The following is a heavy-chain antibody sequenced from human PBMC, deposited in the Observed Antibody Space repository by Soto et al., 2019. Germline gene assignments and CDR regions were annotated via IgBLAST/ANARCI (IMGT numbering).Heavy chain of an antibody. CDR1: GYTLTELS. V-gene: IGHV1-24*01. J-gene: IGHJ4*02. CDR2: FDPEDGET. Sequence: ASVKVSCKVSGYTLTELSMHWVRQAPGKGLEWMGGFDPEDGETIYAQKFQGRVTMTEDTSTDTAYMELSSLRSEDTAVYYCATRQITIFGVVSLFDYWGQGTLVTVSS. CDR3: ATRQITIFGVVSLFDY. D-gene: IGHD3-3*01.